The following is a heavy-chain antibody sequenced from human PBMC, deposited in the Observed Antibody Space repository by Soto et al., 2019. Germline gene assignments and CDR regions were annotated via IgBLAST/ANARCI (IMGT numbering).Heavy chain of an antibody. Sequence: GGSLRLSCAASGFTFSSYGMHWVRQAPGKGLEWVAVIWYDGSNKYYADSVKGRFTISRDNSKNTLYLQMNSLRAEDTAVYYCARDPSYYDSSGYYYWNGFDYWGQGTLVTVSS. V-gene: IGHV3-33*01. CDR2: IWYDGSNK. J-gene: IGHJ4*02. CDR1: GFTFSSYG. CDR3: ARDPSYYDSSGYYYWNGFDY. D-gene: IGHD3-22*01.